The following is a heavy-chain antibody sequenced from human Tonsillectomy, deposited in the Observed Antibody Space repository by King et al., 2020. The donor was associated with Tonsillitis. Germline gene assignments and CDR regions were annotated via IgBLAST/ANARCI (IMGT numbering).Heavy chain of an antibody. Sequence: VQLVESGGGVVQPGRSLRLSCAASGFTFRNYAMHWVRQAPGKGLEWVAIVSSDGTNKFYADSVKGRFTISRDSSKNTLYLQMNSLRAEDTAVYYCARDRGSWVLDIDYWGQRTLVTVSS. V-gene: IGHV3-30*04. D-gene: IGHD1-26*01. J-gene: IGHJ4*02. CDR2: VSSDGTNK. CDR3: ARDRGSWVLDIDY. CDR1: GFTFRNYA.